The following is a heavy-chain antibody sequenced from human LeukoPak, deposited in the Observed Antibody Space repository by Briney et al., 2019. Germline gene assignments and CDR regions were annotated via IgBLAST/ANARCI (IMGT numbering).Heavy chain of an antibody. V-gene: IGHV1-18*01. D-gene: IGHD3-10*01. J-gene: IGHJ4*02. CDR3: ARQWFGEFWREPLDY. Sequence: ASVKVSCKASGYTFTSYGISWVRQAPGQGLEWMGWISAYNGNTNYAQKLQGRVTMTTDTSTSTAYMELRSLRSDDTAVYYCARQWFGEFWREPLDYWGQGTLVTDSS. CDR2: ISAYNGNT. CDR1: GYTFTSYG.